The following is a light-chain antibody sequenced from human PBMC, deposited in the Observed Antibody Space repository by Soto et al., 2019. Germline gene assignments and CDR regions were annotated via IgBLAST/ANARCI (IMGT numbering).Light chain of an antibody. CDR1: SSDVGGYNY. CDR2: EVS. V-gene: IGLV2-8*01. Sequence: QSALTQPPSASGSPGQSVTISCTGSSSDVGGYNYVSWYQQHPGKAPKLMIYEVSKRPSGVPDRFSGSKSGNTASLTVSGLQAEDEADCHCSSYAGSPRYVFGTGTKVTDL. J-gene: IGLJ1*01. CDR3: SSYAGSPRYV.